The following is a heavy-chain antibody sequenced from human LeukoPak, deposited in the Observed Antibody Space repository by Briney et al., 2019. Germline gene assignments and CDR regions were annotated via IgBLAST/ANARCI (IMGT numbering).Heavy chain of an antibody. CDR2: IYYSGST. Sequence: SETLSLTCTVSGGSISSSSYYWGWIRQPPGKGLEWIGSIYYSGSTYYNPSLKSRVTISVDTSKNQFSLKLSSVTAADTAVYYCAAKPSSGWQDYYYYYYMDVWGKGTTVTVSS. D-gene: IGHD6-19*01. CDR3: AAKPSSGWQDYYYYYYMDV. J-gene: IGHJ6*03. CDR1: GGSISSSSYY. V-gene: IGHV4-39*07.